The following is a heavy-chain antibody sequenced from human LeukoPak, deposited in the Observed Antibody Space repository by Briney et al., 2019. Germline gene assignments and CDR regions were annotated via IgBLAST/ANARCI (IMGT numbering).Heavy chain of an antibody. V-gene: IGHV4-31*03. CDR3: ARADGDYYDSSGPYYFDY. CDR2: IYYSGST. J-gene: IGHJ4*02. D-gene: IGHD3-22*01. Sequence: PSETLSLTCTVSGGSISSGGYYWSWIRQHPGKGLEWIGYIYYSGSTYYNPSLKSRVTISVDTSKNQFSLKLSPVTAADTAVYYCARADGDYYDSSGPYYFDYWGQGTLVTVSS. CDR1: GGSISSGGYY.